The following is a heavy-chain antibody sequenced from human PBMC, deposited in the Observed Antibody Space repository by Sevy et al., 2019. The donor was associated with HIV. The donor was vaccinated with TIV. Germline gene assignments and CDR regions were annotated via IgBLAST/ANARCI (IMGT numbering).Heavy chain of an antibody. Sequence: SETLSLTCAVYGGSFSGYYWSWIRQPPGKGLEWIGEINHSGSTNYNPSLKSRVTISVDTSKNQFSLKLSPVTAADTAVYYCARGGSITIFGVVMNYYMDVWGKGTTVTVSS. J-gene: IGHJ6*03. CDR3: ARGGSITIFGVVMNYYMDV. CDR1: GGSFSGYY. D-gene: IGHD3-3*01. V-gene: IGHV4-34*01. CDR2: INHSGST.